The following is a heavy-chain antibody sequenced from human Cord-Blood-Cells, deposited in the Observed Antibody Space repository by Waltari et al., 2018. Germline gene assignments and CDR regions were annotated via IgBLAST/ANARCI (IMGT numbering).Heavy chain of an antibody. CDR1: GFPVSTSA. CDR2: ISYDGSNK. V-gene: IGHV3-30-3*01. CDR3: ARGNWDDAFDI. D-gene: IGHD7-27*01. J-gene: IGHJ3*02. Sequence: QVQLVESGGGVVQPGASVELSCAASGFPVSTSARPWVRQAPGKGLEWVAVISYDGSNKYYADSVKGRFTISRDNSKNTLYLQMNSLRAEDTAVYYCARGNWDDAFDIWGQGTMVTVSS.